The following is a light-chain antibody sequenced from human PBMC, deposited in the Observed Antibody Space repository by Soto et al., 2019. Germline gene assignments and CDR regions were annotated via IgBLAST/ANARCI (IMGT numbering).Light chain of an antibody. V-gene: IGLV3-21*04. Sequence: SYELTQAPSVSVAPGKTARITCGGNNIGRKSVHWYQQKSGQAPVLVIFYDSDRPSGIPERFSGSNSGNTATLIINRVEAGDEADYYCQVWDSSRNHVIFGGGTKVTVL. J-gene: IGLJ2*01. CDR3: QVWDSSRNHVI. CDR1: NIGRKS. CDR2: YDS.